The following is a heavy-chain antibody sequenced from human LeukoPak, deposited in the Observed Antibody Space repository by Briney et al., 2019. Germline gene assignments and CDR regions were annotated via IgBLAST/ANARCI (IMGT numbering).Heavy chain of an antibody. V-gene: IGHV4-39*01. D-gene: IGHD2-21*02. CDR3: ARRVVVTAIQGFDY. CDR2: IYYSGST. Sequence: SETLSLTCTVSGGSISSSSYYWGWIRQPPGKGLEWIGSIYYSGSTYYNPSLKSRVTISVDTSKNQFSLKLSSVTAADTAVYYCARRVVVTAIQGFDYWGQGTLVTVSS. J-gene: IGHJ4*02. CDR1: GGSISSSSYY.